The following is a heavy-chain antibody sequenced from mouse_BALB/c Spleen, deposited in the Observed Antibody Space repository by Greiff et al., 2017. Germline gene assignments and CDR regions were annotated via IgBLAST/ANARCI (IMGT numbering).Heavy chain of an antibody. CDR1: GFTFSDYY. J-gene: IGHJ4*01. V-gene: IGHV5-4*02. CDR2: ISDGGSYT. CDR3: AREGYYAMDD. Sequence: EVKLMESGGGLVKPGGSLKLSCAASGFTFSDYYMYWVRQTPEKRLEWVATISDGGSYTYYPDSVKGRFTISRDNAKNNLYLQMSSLKSEDTAMYYCAREGYYAMDDWGQGTSVTVSS.